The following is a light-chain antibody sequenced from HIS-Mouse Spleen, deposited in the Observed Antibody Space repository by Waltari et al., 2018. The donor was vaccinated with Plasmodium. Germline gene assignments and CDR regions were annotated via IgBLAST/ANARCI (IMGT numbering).Light chain of an antibody. CDR3: QQDYNLPYT. V-gene: IGKV3D-7*01. Sequence: EIVLTQSPATLSLSPGERATLPCRASTSVSSSYLSWYQQKPGQAPRLLIYGASTRATGIPARFSGSGSGTDFTLTISSLQPEDFAVYYCQQDYNLPYTFGQGTKLEIK. J-gene: IGKJ2*01. CDR1: TSVSSSY. CDR2: GAS.